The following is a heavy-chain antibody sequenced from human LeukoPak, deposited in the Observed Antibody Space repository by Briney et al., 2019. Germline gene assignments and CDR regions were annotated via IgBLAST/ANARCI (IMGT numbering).Heavy chain of an antibody. CDR2: ISSSGNTI. CDR1: GFTFSDFY. Sequence: GGSLRLSCAASGFTFSDFYMTWIRQAPGKGLEWVSYISSSGNTIYYADSVKGRFTISRDNAKNSLYLQMNSLRAEDTAVYYCASVRRFPNWFDPWGQGTLVTVSS. D-gene: IGHD2-21*01. J-gene: IGHJ5*02. CDR3: ASVRRFPNWFDP. V-gene: IGHV3-11*04.